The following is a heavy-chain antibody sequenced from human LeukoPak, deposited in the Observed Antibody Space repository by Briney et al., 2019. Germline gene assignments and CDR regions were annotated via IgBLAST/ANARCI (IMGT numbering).Heavy chain of an antibody. J-gene: IGHJ6*02. CDR1: GFTVGSNY. CDR3: ARVDGPFYYYGMDV. CDR2: IYSGGST. Sequence: GGSLRLSCAASGFTVGSNYMSWVRQAPGKGLEWVSVIYSGGSTYYADSVKGRFTISRDNSKNTLYLQMNSLRAEDTAVYYCARVDGPFYYYGMDVWGQGTTVTVSS. V-gene: IGHV3-66*01. D-gene: IGHD2-8*01.